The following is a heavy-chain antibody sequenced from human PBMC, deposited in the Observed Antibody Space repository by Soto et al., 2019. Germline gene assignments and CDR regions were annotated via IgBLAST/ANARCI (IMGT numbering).Heavy chain of an antibody. J-gene: IGHJ4*02. V-gene: IGHV3-74*01. CDR2: INSAGSST. Sequence: GGSLRLSCAASGFTFSSYWMHWVRQAPGKGLVWVSRINSAGSSTSYADSVKGRFTISRDNAKNTLYLQMNSLRAEDTAVYYCAKGSRRPPELDYWGQGTLVTVSS. CDR1: GFTFSSYW. CDR3: AKGSRRPPELDY.